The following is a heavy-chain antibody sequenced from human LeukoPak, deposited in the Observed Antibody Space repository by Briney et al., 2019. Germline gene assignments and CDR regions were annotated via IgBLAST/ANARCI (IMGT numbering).Heavy chain of an antibody. CDR3: ARLIGGPARPGFDY. V-gene: IGHV5-51*01. J-gene: IGHJ4*02. CDR1: GSTFTNYW. D-gene: IGHD6-6*01. Sequence: GESLQISCKCSGSTFTNYWIGWVRQLPGKGLEWMGIIYPGDSDTKYNTSFQGQVTISADKSITTAYLQWSSLKASDSAIYYCARLIGGPARPGFDYWGQGTLVTVSS. CDR2: IYPGDSDT.